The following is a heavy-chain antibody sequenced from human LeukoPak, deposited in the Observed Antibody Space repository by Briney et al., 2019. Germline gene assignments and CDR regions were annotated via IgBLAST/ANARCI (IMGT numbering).Heavy chain of an antibody. J-gene: IGHJ4*02. Sequence: GGSLRISCKGSGYDFSTHWISWVRQMPGKGLEWMGRIDPSAFYINYSPSFQGHVSISADKSIDTVYLQWNSLKASDTATYYCARRVGNYANFDYWGQGTLVIVSS. CDR2: IDPSAFYI. D-gene: IGHD1-26*01. V-gene: IGHV5-10-1*01. CDR3: ARRVGNYANFDY. CDR1: GYDFSTHW.